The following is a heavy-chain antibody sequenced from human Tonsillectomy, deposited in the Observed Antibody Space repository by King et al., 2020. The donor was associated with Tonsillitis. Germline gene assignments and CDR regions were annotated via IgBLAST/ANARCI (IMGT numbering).Heavy chain of an antibody. J-gene: IGHJ4*02. CDR1: GGSISSYY. V-gene: IGHV4-59*08. D-gene: IGHD4-17*01. Sequence: QLQESGPGLVKPSETLSLTCTVSGGSISSYYWSWIRQPPGKGLEWIGYIYYSGSTNYNPSLKSRVTISVDTSKNQFSLKLSSVTAADTAVYYCSKGDYGDYYLDYWGQGTLVTVSS. CDR2: IYYSGST. CDR3: SKGDYGDYYLDY.